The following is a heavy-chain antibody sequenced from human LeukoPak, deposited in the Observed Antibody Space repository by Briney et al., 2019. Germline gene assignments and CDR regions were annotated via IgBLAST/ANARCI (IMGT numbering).Heavy chain of an antibody. J-gene: IGHJ6*03. CDR3: ARGSPEDFDWLLGYYYYYYMDV. V-gene: IGHV1-46*01. CDR1: GYTFTSYY. D-gene: IGHD3-9*01. Sequence: ASVKVSCKASGYTFTSYYMHWVRQAPGQGLEWMGIINPSGGSTSYAQKFQGRVTMTRDMSTSTDYMELSSLRSEDTAVYYCARGSPEDFDWLLGYYYYYYMDVWGKGTTVTISS. CDR2: INPSGGST.